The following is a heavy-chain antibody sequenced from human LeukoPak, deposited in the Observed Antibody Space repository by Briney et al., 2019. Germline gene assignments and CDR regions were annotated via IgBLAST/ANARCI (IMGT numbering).Heavy chain of an antibody. CDR2: IYWDDDK. CDR3: AHHVLRYFDWLLFDY. Sequence: KESGPTLVKPPQTLTLTCTFSGFSLSTRGVGVGWIRQPPGKALEWLSLIYWDDDKRYSPSLKSRLTITKDTSKTQVVLTMTNMDPVDTATYYCAHHVLRYFDWLLFDYWGQGTLVTVSS. D-gene: IGHD3-9*01. V-gene: IGHV2-5*02. CDR1: GFSLSTRGVG. J-gene: IGHJ4*02.